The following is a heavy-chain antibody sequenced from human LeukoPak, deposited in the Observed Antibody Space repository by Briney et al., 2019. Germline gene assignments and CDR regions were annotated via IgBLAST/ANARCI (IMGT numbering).Heavy chain of an antibody. Sequence: SETLSLTCAVSGGSVSSSSYYWGWIRQPPGKGLEWIGSIYYSGYTYYNPSLKSRVTISVDTSKNQFSLKLRSVTAAETAVYYCASGQYRYFDLWGRGTLVTVSS. D-gene: IGHD3/OR15-3a*01. CDR1: GGSVSSSSYY. CDR2: IYYSGYT. J-gene: IGHJ2*01. CDR3: ASGQYRYFDL. V-gene: IGHV4-39*01.